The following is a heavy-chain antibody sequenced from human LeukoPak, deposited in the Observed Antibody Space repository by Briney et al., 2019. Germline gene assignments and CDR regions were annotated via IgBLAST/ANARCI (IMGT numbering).Heavy chain of an antibody. V-gene: IGHV3-48*01. CDR2: ISSRTSTT. CDR1: GFTFSYYS. Sequence: PGGSLRLSCAASGFTFSYYSMSWVRQAPGKGLEWLSYISSRTSTTFYADSVKGRFTISRDNAKNSLYLQMNNLRVEDTAVYYRARDQDHGRDGMDVWGQGTTVTVSS. CDR3: ARDQDHGRDGMDV. J-gene: IGHJ6*02. D-gene: IGHD4-17*01.